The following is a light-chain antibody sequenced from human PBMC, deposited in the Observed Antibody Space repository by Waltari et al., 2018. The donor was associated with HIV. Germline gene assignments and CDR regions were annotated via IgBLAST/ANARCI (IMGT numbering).Light chain of an antibody. V-gene: IGLV2-11*01. Sequence: QSALTQPASVSGSPGQSITISCTGTSSDVGGYNYVSWYQQHPGKAPKLMIYDVTKRPSGVPDRFSGSKSGNTASLTISGHQAEDEAAYYCCSFAGSYTLVFGGGTKLTVL. CDR3: CSFAGSYTLV. J-gene: IGLJ3*02. CDR1: SSDVGGYNY. CDR2: DVT.